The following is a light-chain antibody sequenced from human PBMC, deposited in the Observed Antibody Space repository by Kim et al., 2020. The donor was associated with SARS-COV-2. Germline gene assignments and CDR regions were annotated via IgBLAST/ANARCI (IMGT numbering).Light chain of an antibody. V-gene: IGKV1-39*01. CDR1: EGVSTF. Sequence: DIQLTQSPSSLSASVGDRVSITCRASEGVSTFVGWFHQRPGKAPKPLIYSASYLHSGVPSRFSGSGSVTDFTLTIDNVQPEDFGVYYCQQTNTMPVTFGQGTRLEIK. CDR3: QQTNTMPVT. J-gene: IGKJ5*01. CDR2: SAS.